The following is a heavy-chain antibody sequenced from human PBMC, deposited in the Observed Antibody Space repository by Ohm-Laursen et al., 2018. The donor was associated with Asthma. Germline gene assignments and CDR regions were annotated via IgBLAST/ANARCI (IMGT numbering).Heavy chain of an antibody. CDR3: ARGPMHDYYFDT. Sequence: TLSLTCTVSGGSMSSGDYYWSWIRQPPGKGLEWIGYIYYSGSTYYSPSLKSRVTISGDTSKNQFSLNLSFVTAADTAMYYCARGPMHDYYFDTWGQGTLVTVSS. CDR1: GGSMSSGDYY. CDR2: IYYSGST. V-gene: IGHV4-30-4*08. J-gene: IGHJ4*02. D-gene: IGHD1-1*01.